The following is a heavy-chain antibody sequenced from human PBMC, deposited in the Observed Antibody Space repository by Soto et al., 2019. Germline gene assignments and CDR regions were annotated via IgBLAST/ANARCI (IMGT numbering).Heavy chain of an antibody. CDR1: GFTFSSYS. J-gene: IGHJ4*02. CDR2: ISIRGGDE. CDR3: ARGTIVARQHLAY. V-gene: IGHV3-30*03. Sequence: QVQLVESGGGVVQPGKSRRLSCSASGFTFSSYSMHWARQAPCKGLEWVTVISIRGGDEYYAESVRGRFTISRDDSKNTLYLQMDSWRVEDTAVYYCARGTIVARQHLAYWGQGTLVTVSS. D-gene: IGHD6-6*01.